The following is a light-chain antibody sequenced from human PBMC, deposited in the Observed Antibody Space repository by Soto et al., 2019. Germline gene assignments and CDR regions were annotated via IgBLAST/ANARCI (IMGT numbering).Light chain of an antibody. CDR3: QQYHSYLIT. CDR1: DTLNGW. CDR2: DAS. J-gene: IGKJ4*01. V-gene: IGKV1-5*01. Sequence: DILVTQSPWTLCVYLGDRVTVTFPAIDTLNGWFAWYQQNPGKDPNPQIYDASSLESGIPSRFSGSGSGTDFTLTIRSLPPDDFANYYCQQYHSYLITFGGGTKVDIK.